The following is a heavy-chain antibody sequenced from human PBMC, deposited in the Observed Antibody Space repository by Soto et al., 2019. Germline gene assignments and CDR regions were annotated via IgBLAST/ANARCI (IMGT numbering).Heavy chain of an antibody. D-gene: IGHD2-21*02. CDR1: GFTVSSNY. J-gene: IGHJ6*03. Sequence: GGSLRLSCAASGFTVSSNYMSWVRQAPGKGLEWVSVIYSGGSTYYADSVKGRFTISRDNSKNTLYLQMNSLRAEDTAVYYCARDTDRDPSYYMDVWGKGTTVTVSS. V-gene: IGHV3-66*01. CDR3: ARDTDRDPSYYMDV. CDR2: IYSGGST.